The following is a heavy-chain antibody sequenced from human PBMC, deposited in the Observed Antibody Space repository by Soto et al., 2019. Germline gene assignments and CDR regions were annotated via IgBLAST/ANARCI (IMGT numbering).Heavy chain of an antibody. CDR1: GFTFSDHY. V-gene: IGHV3-72*01. J-gene: IGHJ6*02. CDR3: AREGGWNYDSSGSYYYYYGMDV. D-gene: IGHD3-22*01. CDR2: TRNKANSYTT. Sequence: EVQLVESGGGLVQPGGSLRLSCAASGFTFSDHYMDWVRQAPGKGLEWVGRTRNKANSYTTEYAASVKGRFTISRDDSKNSLYLQMNSLKNEDTAVYYCAREGGWNYDSSGSYYYYYGMDVWGQGTTVTVSS.